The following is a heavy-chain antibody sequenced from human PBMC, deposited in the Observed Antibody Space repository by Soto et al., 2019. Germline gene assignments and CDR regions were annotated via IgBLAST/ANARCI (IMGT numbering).Heavy chain of an antibody. Sequence: SLRLTCAASGFSFSHYGVHWARQAPGKGLEWVAVISDDGVSKYYADSVQGRFTISRDNSESVVLLQMNSLRPDDTALYFCARASYFVSGTSYTFYYWGQRTQVTVSS. J-gene: IGHJ4*02. CDR2: ISDDGVSK. CDR1: GFSFSHYG. V-gene: IGHV3-30*03. CDR3: ARASYFVSGTSYTFYY. D-gene: IGHD3-10*01.